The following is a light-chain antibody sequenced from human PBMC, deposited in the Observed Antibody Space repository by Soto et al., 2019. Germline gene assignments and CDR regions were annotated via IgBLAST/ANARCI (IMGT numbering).Light chain of an antibody. J-gene: IGLJ2*01. CDR2: EVS. Sequence: HSVLTQPASVSGSPGQSITISCTGTSSDIGAYDYVSWYQQHPGKAPKLMIFEVSDRPSGASIRFSGSKSGNTASLTISGLQTEDEADYYCSSYTDTGHVVFGRGTKVTVL. CDR1: SSDIGAYDY. V-gene: IGLV2-14*01. CDR3: SSYTDTGHVV.